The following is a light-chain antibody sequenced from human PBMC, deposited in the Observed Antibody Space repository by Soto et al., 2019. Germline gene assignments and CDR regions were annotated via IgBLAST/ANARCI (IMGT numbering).Light chain of an antibody. CDR2: RNN. J-gene: IGLJ2*01. CDR3: ADGYDSLGGVV. V-gene: IGLV1-47*01. Sequence: QSVLTQPPSASGTPGQRVTISCSGSSSNIGSNYVFWYQHLPGTAPKLLIYRNNQRPSGVPDRFSGSKSGTSASLAISGLGWGGDSDFYGADGYDSLGGVVFGGGTQLT. CDR1: SSNIGSNY.